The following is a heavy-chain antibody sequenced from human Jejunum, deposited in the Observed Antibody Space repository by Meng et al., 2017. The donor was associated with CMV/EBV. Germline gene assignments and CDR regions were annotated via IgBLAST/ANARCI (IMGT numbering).Heavy chain of an antibody. Sequence: GSISSGGYYWSWIRQHPGKGLEWIGYIYYSGGTYYNPSLKSRVTISVDTSKNQFSLKLSSVTAADTAVYYCARETSSIAAIYNWFDPWGQGTLVTVSS. D-gene: IGHD6-6*01. V-gene: IGHV4-31*02. CDR1: GSISSGGYY. CDR2: IYYSGGT. J-gene: IGHJ5*02. CDR3: ARETSSIAAIYNWFDP.